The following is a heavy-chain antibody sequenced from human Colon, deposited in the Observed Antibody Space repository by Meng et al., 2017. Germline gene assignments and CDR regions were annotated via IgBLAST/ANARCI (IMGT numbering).Heavy chain of an antibody. CDR1: GYTFISHS. J-gene: IGHJ4*02. D-gene: IGHD2-2*01. CDR3: ARSNPQLDS. Sequence: QVHLEQSGAEVKKPGASVKISCKTSGYTFISHSMHWVRQAPGQSPEWMGWIIPNSGGTNYAPKFQGRVTMTRDTSISTAYMELSSLTSDDTAVYYCARSNPQLDSWGQGTLVTVSS. CDR2: IIPNSGGT. V-gene: IGHV1-2*02.